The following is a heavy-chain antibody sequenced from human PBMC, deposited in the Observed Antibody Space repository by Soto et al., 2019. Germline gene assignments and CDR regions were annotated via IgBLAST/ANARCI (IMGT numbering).Heavy chain of an antibody. J-gene: IGHJ4*02. D-gene: IGHD1-1*01. CDR3: ARRAETNGWNGFGADKYYFDF. V-gene: IGHV1-8*01. CDR2: LNPNTGDS. CDR1: GYTFTSYD. Sequence: ASVKVSCKASGYTFTSYDIYWVRQAIGQGLEWMGWLNPNTGDSAYAQKFQGRISVTSDTSINTVHMELSSLRSEDTAVYYCARRAETNGWNGFGADKYYFDFWGQGTLVTVSS.